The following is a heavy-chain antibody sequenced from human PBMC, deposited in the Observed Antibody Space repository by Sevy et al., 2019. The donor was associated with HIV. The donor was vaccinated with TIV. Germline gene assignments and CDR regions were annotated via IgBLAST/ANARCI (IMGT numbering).Heavy chain of an antibody. CDR2: TYYRSKWYN. D-gene: IGHD6-19*01. V-gene: IGHV6-1*01. Sequence: SQTLSLTCVISGYSVSSNSAAWNWIRQSPSRGLEWLGRTYYRSKWYNDYAISVKSRITINPDTSKNQFSLQLNSVTPEDTAVYYCARGDSSGYYGGTYWGQGTLVTVSS. CDR3: ARGDSSGYYGGTY. J-gene: IGHJ4*02. CDR1: GYSVSSNSAA.